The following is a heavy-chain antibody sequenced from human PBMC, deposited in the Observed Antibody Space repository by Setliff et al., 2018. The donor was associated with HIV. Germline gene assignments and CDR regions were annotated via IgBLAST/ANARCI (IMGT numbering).Heavy chain of an antibody. V-gene: IGHV1-8*02. J-gene: IGHJ3*02. CDR2: MNPNSGNT. CDR3: ARRYDSSGYRGFDI. Sequence: GASVKVSCKASGYTFTSYDINWVRQATGQGLEWMGWMNPNSGNTGYAQKFQGRVTMTRNTSISTAYMELSSLRSDDTAVYYCARRYDSSGYRGFDIWGQGTMVTVSS. D-gene: IGHD3-22*01. CDR1: GYTFTSYD.